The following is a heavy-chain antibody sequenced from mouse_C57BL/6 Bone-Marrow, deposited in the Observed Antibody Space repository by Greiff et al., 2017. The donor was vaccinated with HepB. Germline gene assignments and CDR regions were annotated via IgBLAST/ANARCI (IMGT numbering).Heavy chain of an antibody. V-gene: IGHV1-75*01. CDR1: GYTFTDYY. CDR2: IFPGSGST. D-gene: IGHD3-2*02. J-gene: IGHJ2*01. Sequence: QVQLQQSGPELVKPGASVKISCKASGYTFTDYYINWVKQRPGQGLEWIGWIFPGSGSTYYKEKFKGKATLTVDKSSSTAYMLLSSLTSEDSAVYFCARHGTAQATYYFDYWGQGTTLTVSS. CDR3: ARHGTAQATYYFDY.